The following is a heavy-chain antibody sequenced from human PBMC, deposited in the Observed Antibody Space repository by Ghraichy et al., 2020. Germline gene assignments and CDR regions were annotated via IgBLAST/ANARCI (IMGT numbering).Heavy chain of an antibody. J-gene: IGHJ4*02. D-gene: IGHD1-7*01. CDR2: ISSSGSTI. CDR1: GFTFSSYE. Sequence: GESLRLSCAASGFTFSSYEMNWVRQAPGKGLEWVSYISSSGSTIYYADSVKGRFTISRDNAKNSLYLQMNSLRAEDTAVYYCAPRGNWNYVSWGQGTLVTVSS. V-gene: IGHV3-48*03. CDR3: APRGNWNYVS.